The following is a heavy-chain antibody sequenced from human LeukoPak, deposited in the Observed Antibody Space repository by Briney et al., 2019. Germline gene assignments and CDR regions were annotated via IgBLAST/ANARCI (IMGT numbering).Heavy chain of an antibody. CDR3: ASKRWLQYPPDY. J-gene: IGHJ4*02. Sequence: GGSLRLSCAASGFTFSSYAMHWVGQAQGKGLEWVAVISYDGSNKYYADSVKGRFTISRDNSKNTLYLQMNSLRAEDTAVYYCASKRWLQYPPDYWGQGTLVTVSS. V-gene: IGHV3-30*01. D-gene: IGHD5-24*01. CDR2: ISYDGSNK. CDR1: GFTFSSYA.